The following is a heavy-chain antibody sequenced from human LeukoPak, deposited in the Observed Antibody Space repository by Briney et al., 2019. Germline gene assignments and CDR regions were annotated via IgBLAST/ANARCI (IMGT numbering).Heavy chain of an antibody. CDR3: ARDSGDYGGNPYYFDY. CDR1: GGSISGYY. V-gene: IGHV4-59*01. Sequence: PSETLFLTCTVSGGSISGYYWNWIRQTPGKGLEWIGYMYYSGSSTYNPSLKSRVSISVDTSKNQFSLKLNSVTAADTAIYYCARDSGDYGGNPYYFDYWGPGTLVTVSS. J-gene: IGHJ4*02. CDR2: MYYSGSS. D-gene: IGHD4-23*01.